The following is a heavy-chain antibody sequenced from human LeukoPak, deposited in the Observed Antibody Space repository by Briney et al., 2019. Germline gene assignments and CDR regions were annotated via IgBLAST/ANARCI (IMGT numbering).Heavy chain of an antibody. J-gene: IGHJ4*02. Sequence: GGSLRLSCAASGFTFSNAWMNWVRQAPGKGLEWVGRIKRKTDGGTTDYAAPVKGRFTISRDDSKNTLYLQMNSLRDEDTAVYYCAREGGYCSGDRCYLGIDYWGQGTLVTVSS. CDR2: IKRKTDGGTT. V-gene: IGHV3-15*01. CDR1: GFTFSNAW. D-gene: IGHD2-15*01. CDR3: AREGGYCSGDRCYLGIDY.